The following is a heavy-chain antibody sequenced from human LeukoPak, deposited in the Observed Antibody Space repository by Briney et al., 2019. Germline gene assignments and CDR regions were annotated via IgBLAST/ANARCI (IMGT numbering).Heavy chain of an antibody. CDR1: GSRFTSYW. D-gene: IGHD4-17*01. CDR3: ARHYPGGDYFIDY. CDR2: IYPDDSDT. J-gene: IGHJ4*02. V-gene: IGHV5-51*01. Sequence: GAPLKISSKGSGSRFTSYWIGWVRQMPGKGLEWVGIIYPDDSDTRYSPSFQDQVIISADKSISTAYLQWSSLKASDTAMYYCARHYPGGDYFIDYWGQGTLVTVSS.